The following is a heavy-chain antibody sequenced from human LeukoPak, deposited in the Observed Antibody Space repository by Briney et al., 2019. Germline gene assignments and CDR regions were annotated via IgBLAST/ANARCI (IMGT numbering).Heavy chain of an antibody. Sequence: GGSLRLSCAASGFTFSSYSMNWVRQAPGKGLEWVSSISSSSSYIYYADSMKGRFTISRDNAKNSLYLQMNSLRAEDTAVYYCARDLSEYYYYGMDVWGQGTTVTVSS. CDR1: GFTFSSYS. J-gene: IGHJ6*02. CDR3: ARDLSEYYYYGMDV. CDR2: ISSSSSYI. D-gene: IGHD2/OR15-2a*01. V-gene: IGHV3-21*01.